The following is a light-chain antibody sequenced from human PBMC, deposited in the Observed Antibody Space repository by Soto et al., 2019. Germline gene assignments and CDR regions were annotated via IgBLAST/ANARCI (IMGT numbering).Light chain of an antibody. CDR1: QSVERY. CDR3: LQHNSYTRT. CDR2: DAS. Sequence: EIVLTQSPATLSLSPGERATLSCSDSQSVERYLVWYPQKPGQAPRLXMYDASKRETGIPAMFSGSGAGTECTRTISSLQPEDFETSYCLQHNSYTRTFGQGTKVDIK. J-gene: IGKJ1*01. V-gene: IGKV3-11*01.